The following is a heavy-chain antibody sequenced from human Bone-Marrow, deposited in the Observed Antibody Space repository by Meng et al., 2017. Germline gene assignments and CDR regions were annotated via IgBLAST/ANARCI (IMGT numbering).Heavy chain of an antibody. CDR2: IKDKSDGGTT. J-gene: IGHJ4*02. V-gene: IGHV3-15*01. CDR1: GFTFSNAW. D-gene: IGHD3-22*01. Sequence: VELVESGGGLVKPGGSLRLSCAASGFTFSNAWMSWARQAPGKGLEWVGRIKDKSDGGTTDYAAPVKGRFTISRDDSKNMVYLQMNSLKSEDTAVYYCSYYYDNNGGPKIFDYWGQGTLVTVSS. CDR3: SYYYDNNGGPKIFDY.